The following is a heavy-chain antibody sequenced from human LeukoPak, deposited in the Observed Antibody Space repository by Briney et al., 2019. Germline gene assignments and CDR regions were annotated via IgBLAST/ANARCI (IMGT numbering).Heavy chain of an antibody. D-gene: IGHD6-19*01. Sequence: RPGGSLRLSCAASGFTFSSYGMHWVRQAPGKGLEWVAVISYDGSNKYYADSVKGRFTISRDNSKNTLYLQMNSLRAEDTAVYYCAKGTQQWLSLDYWGQGTLVIVSS. CDR3: AKGTQQWLSLDY. CDR2: ISYDGSNK. V-gene: IGHV3-30*18. J-gene: IGHJ4*02. CDR1: GFTFSSYG.